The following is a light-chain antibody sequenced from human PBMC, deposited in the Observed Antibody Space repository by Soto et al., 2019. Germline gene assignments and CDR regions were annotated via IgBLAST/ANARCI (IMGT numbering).Light chain of an antibody. V-gene: IGKV1-5*03. CDR1: QSISSW. CDR3: QQYSSSWT. J-gene: IGKJ1*01. Sequence: IQMTQSPSTLFAPVGDRVTITCRASQSISSWLAWYQQKPGKAPKLLLYKASSLDSGVPSRFSGSGSGTEFTITISSLNSDVLATYYCQQYSSSWTFGQGTKVEIK. CDR2: KAS.